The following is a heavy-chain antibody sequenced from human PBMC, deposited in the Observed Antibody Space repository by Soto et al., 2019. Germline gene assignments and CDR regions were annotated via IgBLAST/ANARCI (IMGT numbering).Heavy chain of an antibody. CDR3: ARDLSWGSNWYYCMDI. D-gene: IGHD7-27*01. Sequence: EVQLVESGGGLVQPGGSLRLSCATSGFILSDCAMNWVRQAPGKGLEWVSYISSSSSVIDYADSVKGRFTVSRDNARNSPYLQMNSLRDEDTAVYYCARDLSWGSNWYYCMDIWGKGTTVTVSS. J-gene: IGHJ6*03. V-gene: IGHV3-48*02. CDR1: GFILSDCA. CDR2: ISSSSSVI.